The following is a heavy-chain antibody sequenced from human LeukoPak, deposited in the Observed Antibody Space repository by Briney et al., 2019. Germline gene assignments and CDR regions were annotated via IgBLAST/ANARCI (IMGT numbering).Heavy chain of an antibody. CDR2: IIPIFGTT. V-gene: IGHV1-69*13. J-gene: IGHJ6*03. D-gene: IGHD2-15*01. CDR1: GGTFSGYA. Sequence: ASVKVSCKASGGTFSGYAISWVRQAPGQGLEWMGGIIPIFGTTKYAQKFQGRVTITADESTSTAYMEMSSLRSEDTAVYYCARDHVVVVAPYDYYYYMDVWGKGTTVTISS. CDR3: ARDHVVVVAPYDYYYYMDV.